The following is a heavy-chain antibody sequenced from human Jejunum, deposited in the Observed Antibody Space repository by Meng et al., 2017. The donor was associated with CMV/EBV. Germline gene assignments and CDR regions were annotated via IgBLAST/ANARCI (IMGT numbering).Heavy chain of an antibody. J-gene: IGHJ4*02. D-gene: IGHD5-18*01. V-gene: IGHV3-30*18. CDR3: AKVYTAMVTTGLGYLDS. Sequence: FTVSGYGMHGVRQAPGKGLEWVAVISYDGNNKYYGGSVKGRFTISRDDSRNTLYLQMNSLRAEDTAVYYCAKVYTAMVTTGLGYLDSWGQGTLVTVSS. CDR1: FTVSGYG. CDR2: ISYDGNNK.